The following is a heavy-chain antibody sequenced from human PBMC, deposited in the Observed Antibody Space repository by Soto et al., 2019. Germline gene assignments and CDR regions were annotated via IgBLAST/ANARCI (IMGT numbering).Heavy chain of an antibody. CDR3: AREGDYGDPRYAFDI. Sequence: QVQLQESGPGLVKPSETLSLTCTVSGGSVSSGSYYWSWIRQPPGKGLEWIGYIYYSGSTNYNPSLKSRVTISVDTSKNQFSLKLSSVTAADTAVYYCAREGDYGDPRYAFDIWGQVTMVTVSS. CDR1: GGSVSSGSYY. J-gene: IGHJ3*02. V-gene: IGHV4-61*01. D-gene: IGHD4-17*01. CDR2: IYYSGST.